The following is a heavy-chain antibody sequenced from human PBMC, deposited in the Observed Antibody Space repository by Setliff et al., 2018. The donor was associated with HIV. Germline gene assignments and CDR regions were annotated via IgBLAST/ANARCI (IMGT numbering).Heavy chain of an antibody. V-gene: IGHV4-4*02. J-gene: IGHJ5*02. D-gene: IGHD1-26*01. CDR1: GGSISSSNW. CDR3: ARDIDVGAANWFDP. Sequence: SETLSLTCAVSGGSISSSNWWSWVRQPPGKGLEWIGEIYHTGSSNYNPSLKSRVTISVDKSKNQFSLKLNSVTAADTAVYYCARDIDVGAANWFDPWGQGTLVT. CDR2: IYHTGSS.